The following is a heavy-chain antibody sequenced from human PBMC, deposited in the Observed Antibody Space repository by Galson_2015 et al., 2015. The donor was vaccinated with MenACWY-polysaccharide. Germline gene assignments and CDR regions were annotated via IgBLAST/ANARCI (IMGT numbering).Heavy chain of an antibody. D-gene: IGHD3-22*01. CDR2: TYYRSKGYN. CDR3: ARDVITMIVVVITPDAFDI. CDR1: GDSVSSNSVA. V-gene: IGHV6-1*01. J-gene: IGHJ3*02. Sequence: CAISGDSVSSNSVAWNWIRQSPSRGLEWLGRTYYRSKGYNDYAVSVKSRITINPDTSKNQFSLQLNSVTPEDTAVYYCARDVITMIVVVITPDAFDIWGQGTMVTVSS.